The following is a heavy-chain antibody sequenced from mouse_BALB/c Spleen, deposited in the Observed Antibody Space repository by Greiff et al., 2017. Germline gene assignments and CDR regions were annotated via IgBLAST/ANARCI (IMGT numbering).Heavy chain of an antibody. CDR3: ARRGAHYGNYWFAY. D-gene: IGHD2-1*01. Sequence: QVQLQQSGAELMKPGASVKISCKATGYTFSSYWIEWVKQRPGHGLEWIGEILPGSGSTNYNEKFKGKATFTADTSSNTAYMQLSSLTSEDSAVYYCARRGAHYGNYWFAYWGQGTLVTVSA. CDR1: GYTFSSYW. CDR2: ILPGSGST. V-gene: IGHV1-9*01. J-gene: IGHJ3*01.